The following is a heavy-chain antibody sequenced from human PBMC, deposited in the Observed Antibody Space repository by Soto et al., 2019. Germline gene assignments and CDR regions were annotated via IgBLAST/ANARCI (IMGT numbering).Heavy chain of an antibody. CDR3: ARVFTGITIFGVATESRFDR. V-gene: IGHV4-59*13. CDR1: GGSISSYY. J-gene: IGHJ5*02. D-gene: IGHD3-3*01. CDR2: IYYSGST. Sequence: SETLSLTCTVSGGSISSYYWSWIRQPPGKGLEWIGYIYYSGSTNYNPSLKSRVTISVDTSKNQFSLKLSSVTAADTAVYYCARVFTGITIFGVATESRFDRWGQGTLVTSPQ.